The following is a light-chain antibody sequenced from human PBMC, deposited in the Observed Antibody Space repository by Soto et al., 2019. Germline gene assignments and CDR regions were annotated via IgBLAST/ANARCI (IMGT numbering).Light chain of an antibody. CDR1: SSDVGAYNY. Sequence: QSALTQPRSVSGSPGQSVTISCTGTSSDVGAYNYVSWYQHPPGKAPKFMIYDVNKRPSGVPDRFSGSKSGNTASLTISGLQAEDEADYYCCSYTGSYTHVLFGGGTKVTVL. CDR2: DVN. J-gene: IGLJ2*01. CDR3: CSYTGSYTHVL. V-gene: IGLV2-11*01.